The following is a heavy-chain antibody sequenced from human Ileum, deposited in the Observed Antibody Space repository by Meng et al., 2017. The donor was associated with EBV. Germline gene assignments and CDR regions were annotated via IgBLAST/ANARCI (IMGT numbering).Heavy chain of an antibody. Sequence: QVQGGQLGVGGKRPGSSVKVPCKASGGTFRNSAISWVRQAPGQGLEWMGGIIPMFGAPDYAQRFQDRVTITADESTSTVYMELNSLRSEDTAVYYCARESGRGYSSDYWGQGTLVTVSS. CDR3: ARESGRGYSSDY. J-gene: IGHJ4*02. V-gene: IGHV1-69*01. D-gene: IGHD5-18*01. CDR1: GGTFRNSA. CDR2: IIPMFGAP.